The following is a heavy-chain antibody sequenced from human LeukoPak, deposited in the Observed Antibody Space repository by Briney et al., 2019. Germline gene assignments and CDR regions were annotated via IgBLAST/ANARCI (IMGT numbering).Heavy chain of an antibody. CDR3: ARRYSNSGSCYPGIDY. CDR2: ISSSGGTT. CDR1: GFTFSSYA. Sequence: SGGSLRLSCAASGFTFSSYAMNWVRQAPGKGLEWVSVISSSGGTTYYSDPVKGRFIISRDNSKNTLYLQMNSLRAEDTAVYYCARRYSNSGSCYPGIDYWGQGTPVTVSS. V-gene: IGHV3-23*01. D-gene: IGHD2-15*01. J-gene: IGHJ4*02.